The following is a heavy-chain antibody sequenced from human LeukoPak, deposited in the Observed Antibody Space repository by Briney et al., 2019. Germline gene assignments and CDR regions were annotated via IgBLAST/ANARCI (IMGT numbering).Heavy chain of an antibody. Sequence: GGSLRLSCAASGFTFNSYAMSWVRQAPGKGLEWVSSIRCSGGSTDYADSVKGRFTISRDNSKNTLYLQMNSLRAEDTAEYYCAKRGGTESFYYYYYMDVWGKGTTVTVSS. D-gene: IGHD2-15*01. CDR3: AKRGGTESFYYYYYMDV. CDR1: GFTFNSYA. CDR2: IRCSGGST. V-gene: IGHV3-23*01. J-gene: IGHJ6*03.